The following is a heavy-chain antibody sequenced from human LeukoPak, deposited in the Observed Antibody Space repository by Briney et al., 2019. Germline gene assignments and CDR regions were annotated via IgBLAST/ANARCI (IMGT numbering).Heavy chain of an antibody. CDR3: ARGGSSSWYAPFDY. V-gene: IGHV4-34*01. Sequence: PSETLSLTCAVYGGSFSGYYWSWIRQPPGKGLEWIGEINHSGSTNYNPSLKSRVTISVDTSKNQFSLKLSSVTAADTAAYYCARGGSSSWYAPFDYWGQGTLVTVSS. J-gene: IGHJ4*02. CDR2: INHSGST. CDR1: GGSFSGYY. D-gene: IGHD6-13*01.